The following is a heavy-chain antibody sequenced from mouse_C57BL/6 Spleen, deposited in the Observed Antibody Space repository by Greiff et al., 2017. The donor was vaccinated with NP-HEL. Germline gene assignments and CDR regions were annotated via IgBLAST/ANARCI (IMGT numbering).Heavy chain of an antibody. V-gene: IGHV1-4*01. CDR2: INPSSGYT. Sequence: QVQLQQSGAELARPGASVKMSCKASGYTFTSYTMHWVKQRPGQGLEWIGYINPSSGYTKYNQKFKDKATLTADKSSSTAYMQLSSLTSEDSAVYYCARRLVSSITTVVDWYFDVWGTGTTVTVSS. J-gene: IGHJ1*03. CDR1: GYTFTSYT. D-gene: IGHD1-1*01. CDR3: ARRLVSSITTVVDWYFDV.